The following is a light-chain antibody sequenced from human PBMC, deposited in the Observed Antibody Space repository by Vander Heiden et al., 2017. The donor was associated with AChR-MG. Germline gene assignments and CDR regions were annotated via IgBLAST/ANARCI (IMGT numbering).Light chain of an antibody. V-gene: IGKV1-39*01. CDR3: QQSNSTPFT. CDR2: GAS. Sequence: DIQMTQSPSSLSAFVGDRVTISCRASQSISSYLAWYQQKPGKAPKLLIYGASTMQSGAPSRFSGSGFGTDFTLTIGSLRPEDFATYYCQQSNSTPFTFGQGTKVEIK. J-gene: IGKJ2*01. CDR1: QSISSY.